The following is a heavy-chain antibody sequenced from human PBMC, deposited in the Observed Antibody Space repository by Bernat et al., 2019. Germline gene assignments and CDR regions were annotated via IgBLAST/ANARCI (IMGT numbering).Heavy chain of an antibody. CDR2: IKSKTDGGTT. CDR3: TTSEGGVLFY. J-gene: IGHJ4*02. Sequence: EVQPVESGGGLVKPGGSLTLSCAASGFTFNTAWMSWVRQAPGKGLEWVGRIKSKTDGGTTDYAAPVKGRFTISRDESKNTLYLQMNSLRTEDTAVYYCTTSEGGVLFYWGQGTLVTVSS. CDR1: GFTFNTAW. V-gene: IGHV3-15*01. D-gene: IGHD3-16*01.